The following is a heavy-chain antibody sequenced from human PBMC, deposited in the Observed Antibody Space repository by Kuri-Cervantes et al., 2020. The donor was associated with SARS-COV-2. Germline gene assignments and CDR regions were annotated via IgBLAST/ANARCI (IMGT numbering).Heavy chain of an antibody. CDR2: ISYSGNT. CDR3: ARDTGTYGSDISCYGXXXYYGMDV. CDR1: GGSISSYY. V-gene: IGHV4-59*01. D-gene: IGHD2-15*01. J-gene: IGHJ6*02. Sequence: ESLKISCTVSGGSISSYYWSWVRQPPGKGLEWIGYISYSGNTNYNPSPKSRVTISVDTSKNQFSLRLGSVTAADTAVYYCARDTGTYGSDISCYGXXXYYGMDVWGQGTMVTVSS.